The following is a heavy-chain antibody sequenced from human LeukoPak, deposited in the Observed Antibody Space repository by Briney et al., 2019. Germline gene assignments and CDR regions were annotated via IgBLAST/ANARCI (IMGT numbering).Heavy chain of an antibody. Sequence: SETLSLTCAVSGYSISSGYYWGWIRQPPGKGLEWIARIDRTGNRYYNPPLKSRVTISVDTSKNQLSLKLTSSTAADTAIYYCARVDNYYGLGSFGASHYYYMDVWGKGTTVTVSS. D-gene: IGHD3-10*01. CDR2: IDRTGNR. J-gene: IGHJ6*03. CDR3: ARVDNYYGLGSFGASHYYYMDV. V-gene: IGHV4-38-2*01. CDR1: GYSISSGYY.